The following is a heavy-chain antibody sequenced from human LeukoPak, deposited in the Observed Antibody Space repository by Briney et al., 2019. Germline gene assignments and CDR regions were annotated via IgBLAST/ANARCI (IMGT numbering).Heavy chain of an antibody. J-gene: IGHJ4*02. V-gene: IGHV4-34*01. CDR1: GGSFSGYY. CDR2: INHSGST. Sequence: NPSETLSLTCAVYGGSFSGYYWSWIRQPPGKGLEWIGEINHSGSTNYNPSLKSRVTISVDTSKNQFFLKLSSVAAADRAVYYCARGRRNVDIVATILASSSPYSSSWYFHYLGQGHRVTVCS. CDR3: ARGRRNVDIVATILASSSPYSSSWYFHY. D-gene: IGHD5-12*01.